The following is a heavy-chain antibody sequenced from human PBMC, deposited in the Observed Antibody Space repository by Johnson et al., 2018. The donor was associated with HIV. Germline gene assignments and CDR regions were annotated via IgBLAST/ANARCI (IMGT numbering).Heavy chain of an antibody. CDR1: GFTFSSYA. Sequence: VQLVESGGGLVQPGGSLRLSCAASGFTFSSYAMSWVRQAPGKGLEWLSYISSSGSTIYYADSVKGRFTISRDNAKNSVFLQMNSLGAEDTAMYYCARDDYYDSSGYPDAFDIWGQGTMVTVSS. V-gene: IGHV3-48*01. D-gene: IGHD3-22*01. CDR2: ISSSGSTI. CDR3: ARDDYYDSSGYPDAFDI. J-gene: IGHJ3*02.